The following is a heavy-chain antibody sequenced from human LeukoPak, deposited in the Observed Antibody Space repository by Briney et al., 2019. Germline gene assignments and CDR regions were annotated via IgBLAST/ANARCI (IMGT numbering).Heavy chain of an antibody. CDR3: ARQRLYDILTGFYYFDY. V-gene: IGHV4-59*08. D-gene: IGHD3-9*01. J-gene: IGHJ4*02. Sequence: SETLSLTCTVSGGSISSYYWSWIRQPPGKGLEWIGYIHNSGSTNYSPSLKSRVTISIDTPKNQFSLKLSSVTATDTAVYYCARQRLYDILTGFYYFDYWGQGMLVTVSS. CDR1: GGSISSYY. CDR2: IHNSGST.